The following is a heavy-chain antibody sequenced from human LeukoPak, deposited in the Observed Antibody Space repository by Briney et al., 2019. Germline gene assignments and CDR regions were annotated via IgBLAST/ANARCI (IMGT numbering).Heavy chain of an antibody. CDR2: IYYSGST. V-gene: IGHV4-59*08. D-gene: IGHD2-15*01. CDR1: GGSISSYY. Sequence: PSETLSLTCTVSGGSISSYYWSWIRQPPGKGLEWIGYIYYSGSTNYNPSLKSRVTISVDTSKNQFSLKLSSVTAADTAVYYCARVPYCSGGSCENWFDPWGQGTLVTVSS. J-gene: IGHJ5*02. CDR3: ARVPYCSGGSCENWFDP.